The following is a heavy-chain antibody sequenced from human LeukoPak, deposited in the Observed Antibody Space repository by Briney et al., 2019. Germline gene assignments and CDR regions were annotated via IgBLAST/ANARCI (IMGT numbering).Heavy chain of an antibody. V-gene: IGHV4-39*07. CDR3: ARKWLPIRYFDY. CDR2: IYYSGST. CDR1: GGSISSSSYY. J-gene: IGHJ4*02. Sequence: SETLSLTCTISGGSISSSSYYWGWIRQPPGKGLEWIGSIYYSGSTYYNPSLKSRVTISVGTSKNQFSLKLSSVTAADTAVYYCARKWLPIRYFDYWGQGTLVTVSS. D-gene: IGHD3-22*01.